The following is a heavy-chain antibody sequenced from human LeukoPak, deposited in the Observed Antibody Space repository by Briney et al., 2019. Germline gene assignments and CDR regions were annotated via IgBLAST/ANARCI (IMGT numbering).Heavy chain of an antibody. CDR2: IKQDGSEK. CDR3: AGARYFDWDDFDY. CDR1: GFTFSSYW. V-gene: IGHV3-7*01. D-gene: IGHD3-9*01. J-gene: IGHJ4*02. Sequence: GGSLRLSCAASGFTFSSYWMSWVRQAPGKGLEWMANIKQDGSEKYYVDSVKGRFTISRDNAKNSLYLQMNSLRAEDTAVYYCAGARYFDWDDFDYWGQGTLVTVSS.